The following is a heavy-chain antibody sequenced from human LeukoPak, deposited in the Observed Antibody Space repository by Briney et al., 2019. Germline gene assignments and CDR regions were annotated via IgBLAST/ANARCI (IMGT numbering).Heavy chain of an antibody. J-gene: IGHJ4*02. V-gene: IGHV4-34*01. CDR1: GGSFSVYY. Sequence: SETLSLTCAVYGGSFSVYYWSWIRQPPGKGLEWIGEINHSGSTNYNPSLKSRVTISVDASKNQFSLKLSSVTAADTAVYYCARGLRDSSSWYNYFDYWGQGTLVTVSS. D-gene: IGHD6-13*01. CDR3: ARGLRDSSSWYNYFDY. CDR2: INHSGST.